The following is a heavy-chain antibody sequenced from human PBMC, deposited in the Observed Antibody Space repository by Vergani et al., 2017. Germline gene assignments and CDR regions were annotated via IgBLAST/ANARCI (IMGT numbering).Heavy chain of an antibody. CDR3: AXDLYYGSGRRAYYGMDV. CDR2: ISSSSSYI. V-gene: IGHV3-21*01. Sequence: EVQLVESGGGLVKPGGSLRLSCAASGFTFSSYSMNWVRQAPGKGLEWVSSISSSSSYIYYADSVKGRFTISRDNAKNSLYLQMNSLRADDTAVYYCAXDLYYGSGRRAYYGMDVWGQGTTVTVSS. J-gene: IGHJ6*02. D-gene: IGHD3-10*01. CDR1: GFTFSSYS.